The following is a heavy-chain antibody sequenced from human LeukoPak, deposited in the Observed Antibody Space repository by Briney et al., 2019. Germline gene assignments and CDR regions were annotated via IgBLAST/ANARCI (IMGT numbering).Heavy chain of an antibody. J-gene: IGHJ4*02. CDR2: ISYDGSNK. V-gene: IGHV3-30-3*01. CDR1: GLTFSSYA. Sequence: GRSLRLSCAASGLTFSSYAMHWVRQAPGKGLEWVAVISYDGSNKYYADSVKGRFTISRDNSKNTLYLQMNSLRAEDTAVYYCARDVGATNPFDYWGQGTLVTVSS. CDR3: ARDVGATNPFDY. D-gene: IGHD1-26*01.